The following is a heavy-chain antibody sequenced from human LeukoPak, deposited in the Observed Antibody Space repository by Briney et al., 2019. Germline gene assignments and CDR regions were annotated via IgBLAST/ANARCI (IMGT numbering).Heavy chain of an antibody. CDR2: INHSGST. Sequence: SETLSLTCAVYGGSFSGYYWSWIRQPPGKGLEWIGEINHSGSTNYNPSLKGRVTISVDTSKNQFSLKLSSVTAADTAVYYCARGPGYYDSSGYSRDYWGQGTLVTVSS. CDR3: ARGPGYYDSSGYSRDY. CDR1: GGSFSGYY. D-gene: IGHD3-22*01. J-gene: IGHJ4*02. V-gene: IGHV4-34*01.